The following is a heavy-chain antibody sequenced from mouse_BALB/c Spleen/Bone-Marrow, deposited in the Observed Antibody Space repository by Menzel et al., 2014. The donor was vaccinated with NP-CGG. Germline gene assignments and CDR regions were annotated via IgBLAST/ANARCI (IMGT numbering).Heavy chain of an antibody. CDR2: ISSGSSTI. CDR3: ARSYYGSSYYFDY. J-gene: IGHJ2*01. V-gene: IGHV5-17*02. D-gene: IGHD1-1*01. CDR1: GFTFSSFG. Sequence: EVQLVESGGGLVQPGGSRKLSCAASGFTFSSFGMHWVRQAPEKGLEWVAYISSGSSTIYYADTVKGRFTISRDSPKNTLFLQMTSLRSEDTAMYYCARSYYGSSYYFDYWGQGTTLTVSS.